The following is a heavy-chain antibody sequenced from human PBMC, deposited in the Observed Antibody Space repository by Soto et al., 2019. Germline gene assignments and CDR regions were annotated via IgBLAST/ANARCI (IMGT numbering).Heavy chain of an antibody. D-gene: IGHD2-15*01. CDR2: ISYDGSNK. CDR3: AKEKGLCCSGGSCLHFYYSGMDV. V-gene: IGHV3-30*18. J-gene: IGHJ6*02. Sequence: QVQLVESGGGVVQPGRSLRLSCAASGFSFRSYGMHWVRQAPGKGLEWVAVISYDGSNKYYADSVKGRFTISRDNSKKTLYLQMNSLRAEETAVYYCAKEKGLCCSGGSCLHFYYSGMDVWGQGTTVTVSS. CDR1: GFSFRSYG.